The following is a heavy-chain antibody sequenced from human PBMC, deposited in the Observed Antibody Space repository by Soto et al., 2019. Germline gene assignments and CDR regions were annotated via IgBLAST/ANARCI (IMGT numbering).Heavy chain of an antibody. CDR3: ARSGRPGYYYYIVDV. D-gene: IGHD3-10*01. J-gene: IGHJ6*02. CDR1: GYTFTSYG. Sequence: ASVKVSCKASGYTFTSYGVSWVRQAPGQGLEWMGWISVYNGNTKYAQKLQGRVTMTTDTSTSTAYMELRGLRSDDTAVYYCARSGRPGYYYYIVDVWGQGTTVTVS. V-gene: IGHV1-18*01. CDR2: ISVYNGNT.